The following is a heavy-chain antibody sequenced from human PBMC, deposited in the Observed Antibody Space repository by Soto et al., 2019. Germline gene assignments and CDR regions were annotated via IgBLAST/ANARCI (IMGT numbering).Heavy chain of an antibody. Sequence: EVQLVESGGGLVKPGGSLRLSCAASGFTFNASNMNWVRQAPGKGLEWVSSITRTSLYIYYTDSIKGRFTISRDNAKNSLYLQMDSLRAEDTAVYYCARDGEQHLVLDYYYAMDVWGQGTTVTVSS. CDR3: ARDGEQHLVLDYYYAMDV. CDR2: ITRTSLYI. J-gene: IGHJ6*02. CDR1: GFTFNASN. V-gene: IGHV3-21*01. D-gene: IGHD3-10*01.